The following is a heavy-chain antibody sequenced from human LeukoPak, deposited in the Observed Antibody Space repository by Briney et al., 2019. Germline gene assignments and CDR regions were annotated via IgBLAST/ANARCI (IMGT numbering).Heavy chain of an antibody. CDR3: AKVYRWAVRGGDYFDY. CDR2: ISSSGGAI. V-gene: IGHV3-48*03. Sequence: GGSLRLSCAASGFTFSSYEMNWVRQAPGKGLEWVSYISSSGGAIYYADSVKGRFTISRDNAKNTLYLQMNSLRAEDTAVYYCAKVYRWAVRGGDYFDYWGQGTLVTVSS. D-gene: IGHD3-10*01. CDR1: GFTFSSYE. J-gene: IGHJ4*02.